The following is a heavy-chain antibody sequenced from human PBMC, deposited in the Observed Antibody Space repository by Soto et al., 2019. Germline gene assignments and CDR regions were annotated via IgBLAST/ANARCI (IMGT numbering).Heavy chain of an antibody. Sequence: GGSLRLSCAASGFTISGIAMSWVRQAPGKGLEWVSAISGSSGSTNYADSAKGRLTISRDNSKNTLYLQMNSLRAEDTAVYYCATDIGRGWTKNWFDPWGQGTLVPVSS. CDR3: ATDIGRGWTKNWFDP. V-gene: IGHV3-23*01. J-gene: IGHJ5*02. CDR1: GFTISGIA. D-gene: IGHD6-19*01. CDR2: ISGSSGST.